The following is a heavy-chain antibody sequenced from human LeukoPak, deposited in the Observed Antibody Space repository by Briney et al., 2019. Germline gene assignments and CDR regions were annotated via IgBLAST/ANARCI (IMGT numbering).Heavy chain of an antibody. J-gene: IGHJ6*03. Sequence: GGSLRLSCTASGFTFSINGMHWVRQAPGKGLEWVAFIKSDETERYFVDSVRSRFTISRDNSKNKLYLQMNSLRTEDTAIYYCAKNGDRGAYCTGGTCYPYFYYYMDVWGKGTTVTI. CDR3: AKNGDRGAYCTGGTCYPYFYYYMDV. V-gene: IGHV3-30*02. CDR1: GFTFSING. D-gene: IGHD2-15*01. CDR2: IKSDETER.